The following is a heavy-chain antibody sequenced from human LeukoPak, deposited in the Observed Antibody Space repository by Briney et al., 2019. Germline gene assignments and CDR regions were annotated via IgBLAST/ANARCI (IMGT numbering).Heavy chain of an antibody. D-gene: IGHD1-26*01. CDR3: STSESSGRDY. CDR2: MNPNSGHT. CDR1: GYTFTSYD. V-gene: IGHV1-8*01. Sequence: ASVKVSCKASGYTFTSYDINWVRQATGQGLEWMGWMNPNSGHTGYAQKFQGRVTMTRNSSISTAYMELSSLRSEDTAVYYCSTSESSGRDYWGQGTLVTVCS. J-gene: IGHJ4*02.